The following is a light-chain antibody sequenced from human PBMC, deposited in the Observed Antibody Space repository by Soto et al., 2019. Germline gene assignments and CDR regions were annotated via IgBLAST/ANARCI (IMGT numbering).Light chain of an antibody. J-gene: IGKJ4*02. CDR1: QSVSPSS. Sequence: EIVLTQSPGTLSLSPGERATLSCRASQSVSPSSLAWYQQRPGQSPRLLIYGASSRANGIPGRFSGRGSGTDFTLIISRLEPEDFAVYYCQQFAGSFGGGTKVDIK. CDR2: GAS. V-gene: IGKV3-20*01. CDR3: QQFAGS.